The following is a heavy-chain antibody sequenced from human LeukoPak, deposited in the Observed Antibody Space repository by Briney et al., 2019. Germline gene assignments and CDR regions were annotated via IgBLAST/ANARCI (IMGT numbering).Heavy chain of an antibody. D-gene: IGHD3-3*01. Sequence: ASVKVSCKASGYTFTGYYMHRVRQAPGQGLEWMGWINPNSGGTNYAQKFQGRVTMTRDTSISTAYMELSRLRSDDTAVYYCARVYYDFWSGYYFDYWGQGTLVTVSS. V-gene: IGHV1-2*02. CDR1: GYTFTGYY. CDR2: INPNSGGT. J-gene: IGHJ4*02. CDR3: ARVYYDFWSGYYFDY.